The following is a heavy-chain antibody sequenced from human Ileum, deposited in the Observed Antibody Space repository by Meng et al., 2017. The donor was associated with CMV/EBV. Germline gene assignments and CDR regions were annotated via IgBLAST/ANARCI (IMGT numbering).Heavy chain of an antibody. J-gene: IGHJ4*02. CDR1: GFTFSSYW. CDR3: ARDPHAIVPAGKHPDY. D-gene: IGHD2-2*01. V-gene: IGHV3-7*01. CDR2: IKKEGSKK. Sequence: GESLKISCAASGFTFSSYWMSWVRQAPGKGLEWVVNIKKEGSKKYYVESVKGRFTISRDNARNSLYLQMNSLRAEDTAVYYCARDPHAIVPAGKHPDYWGQGTLVTVSS.